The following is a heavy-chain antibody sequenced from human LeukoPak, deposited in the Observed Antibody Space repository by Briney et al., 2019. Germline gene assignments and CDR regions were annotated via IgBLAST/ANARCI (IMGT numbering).Heavy chain of an antibody. Sequence: GGSLRLSCAASGFTFGTYSMNWVRQAPGKGLEWVSYISSSSNTKYYADSVKGRFTISRDNAKNSLYLQMNSQRDEDTAVYYCAREDYYYGMDVWGQGTTVTVSS. CDR1: GFTFGTYS. V-gene: IGHV3-48*02. CDR3: AREDYYYGMDV. CDR2: ISSSSNTK. J-gene: IGHJ6*02.